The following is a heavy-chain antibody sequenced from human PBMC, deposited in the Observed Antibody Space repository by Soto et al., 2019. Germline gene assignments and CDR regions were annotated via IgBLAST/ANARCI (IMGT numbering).Heavy chain of an antibody. J-gene: IGHJ4*02. CDR2: IYYSGST. V-gene: IGHV4-61*01. CDR3: ERARVIFGVVYYFDY. CDR1: GGSVSSGSYY. Sequence: SETLSLTCTVPGGSVSSGSYYWSWIRQPPGKGLEWIGYIYYSGSTNYNPSLKSRVTISVDTSKNQFSLKLSSVTAADTAVYYCERARVIFGVVYYFDYWGQGTPVPVYS. D-gene: IGHD3-3*01.